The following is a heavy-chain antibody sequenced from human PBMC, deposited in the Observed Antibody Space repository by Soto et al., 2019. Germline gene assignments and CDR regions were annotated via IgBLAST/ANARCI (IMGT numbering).Heavy chain of an antibody. Sequence: QVQLVESGGGVVQPGRSLRLSCAASGFTFSSYAMHWVRQAPGKGLEWVAVISYDGSNKYYADSVKGRFTISRDNSKNTLYLQMNSLRAEDTAVYYCARARVGATNECHYWGQGTLVTVSS. CDR2: ISYDGSNK. V-gene: IGHV3-30-3*01. J-gene: IGHJ4*02. CDR1: GFTFSSYA. CDR3: ARARVGATNECHY. D-gene: IGHD1-26*01.